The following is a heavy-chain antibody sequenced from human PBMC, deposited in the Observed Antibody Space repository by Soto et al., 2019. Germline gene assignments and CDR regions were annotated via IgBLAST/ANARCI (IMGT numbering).Heavy chain of an antibody. Sequence: GGSLRLSCAASGFTFSSFTMNWVRQAPGTGLEWVSTISDGSTNTHYADSVKGRFTISRDDSKNTLFLQMNSLRVEDTAVYYCAREVEYTSAFGISSSFDYWGQGTLVTVSS. D-gene: IGHD6-19*01. CDR2: ISDGSTNT. J-gene: IGHJ4*02. CDR3: AREVEYTSAFGISSSFDY. CDR1: GFTFSSFT. V-gene: IGHV3-23*01.